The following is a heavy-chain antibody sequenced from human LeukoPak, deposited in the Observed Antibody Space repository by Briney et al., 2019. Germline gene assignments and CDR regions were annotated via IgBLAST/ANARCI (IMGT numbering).Heavy chain of an antibody. CDR2: INPNGGGT. Sequence: ASVKVSCKASGYTFTGYYMHWVRQAPGQGLEWMGLINPNGGGTNYAQKFQGRVTMTRDTSISTAYMELSRLRSDNTAVYYCARERKGYYDSSGYYGLTFDYWGQGTLVTVSS. J-gene: IGHJ4*02. D-gene: IGHD3-22*01. V-gene: IGHV1-2*02. CDR1: GYTFTGYY. CDR3: ARERKGYYDSSGYYGLTFDY.